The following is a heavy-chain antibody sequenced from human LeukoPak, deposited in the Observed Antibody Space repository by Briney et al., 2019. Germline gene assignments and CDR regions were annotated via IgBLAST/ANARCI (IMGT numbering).Heavy chain of an antibody. D-gene: IGHD4-17*01. CDR2: INHSGST. V-gene: IGHV4-34*01. Sequence: SETLSLTCAVYGGSFSGYYWSWIRQPPGKGLEWIGEINHSGSTNYNPSLKSRVTISVDTSKNQFSLKLSSVTAADTDVYYCARIPPVTNIRYYFDYWGQGTLVTVSS. CDR1: GGSFSGYY. J-gene: IGHJ4*02. CDR3: ARIPPVTNIRYYFDY.